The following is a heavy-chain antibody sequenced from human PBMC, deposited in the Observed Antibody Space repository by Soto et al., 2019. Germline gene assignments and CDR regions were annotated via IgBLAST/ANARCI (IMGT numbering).Heavy chain of an antibody. CDR3: ASINWNYDFDY. V-gene: IGHV4-31*03. CDR2: IYYSGST. Sequence: PSETLSLTCTVSGGSISSGGYYWSWIRQHPGKGLEWIGYIYYSGSTYYNPSLKSRVTISVDTSKNQFSLKLSSVTAADTAVYYRASINWNYDFDYWGQGTLVTVSS. CDR1: GGSISSGGYY. J-gene: IGHJ4*02. D-gene: IGHD1-7*01.